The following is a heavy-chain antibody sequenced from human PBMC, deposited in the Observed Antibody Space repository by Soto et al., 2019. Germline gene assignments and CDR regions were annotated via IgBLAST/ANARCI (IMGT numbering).Heavy chain of an antibody. V-gene: IGHV1-2*04. CDR1: GYTFTGYY. J-gene: IGHJ4*02. CDR3: ARVQYYYGSGSHESPYYFDY. Sequence: ASVKVSCKASGYTFTGYYMHWVRQAPGQGLEWMGWINPNSGGTNYAQKFQGWVTMTRDTSISTAYMELSRLRSDDTAMYYCARVQYYYGSGSHESPYYFDYWGQGTLVTVSS. CDR2: INPNSGGT. D-gene: IGHD3-10*01.